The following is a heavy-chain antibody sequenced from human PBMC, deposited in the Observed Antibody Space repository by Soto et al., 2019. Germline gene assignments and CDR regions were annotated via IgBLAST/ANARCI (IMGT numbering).Heavy chain of an antibody. CDR3: AREKHYDIVAGYYTGFDS. CDR1: GFSFSSYC. D-gene: IGHD3-9*01. J-gene: IGHJ4*02. Sequence: PWGSLTLSCAVSGFSFSSYCMNWVRQAPGKGLEWVSYISSSSSTIYYADSVKGRYTISRDNGKNSLYLQMNSLRAEDTAVYYCAREKHYDIVAGYYTGFDSWGQGNLVTVSS. V-gene: IGHV3-48*01. CDR2: ISSSSSTI.